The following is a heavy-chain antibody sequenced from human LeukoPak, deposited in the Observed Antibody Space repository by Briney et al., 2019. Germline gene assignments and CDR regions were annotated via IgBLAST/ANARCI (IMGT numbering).Heavy chain of an antibody. CDR3: ARGVGKNWFDP. D-gene: IGHD7-27*01. J-gene: IGHJ5*02. V-gene: IGHV1-69*04. Sequence: ASVKVSCKASGGTFSSYAISWVRQAPGQGLEWMGRIIPILGIANYAQKFQGRVTITADKSTSTAYMELSSLRFEDTAVYYCARGVGKNWFDPWGQGTLVTVSS. CDR2: IIPILGIA. CDR1: GGTFSSYA.